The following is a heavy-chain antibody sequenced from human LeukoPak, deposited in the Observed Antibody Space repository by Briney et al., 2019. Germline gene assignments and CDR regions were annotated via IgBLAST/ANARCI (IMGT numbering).Heavy chain of an antibody. J-gene: IGHJ4*02. CDR1: GGSINSFY. V-gene: IGHV4-59*08. D-gene: IGHD3-22*01. CDR2: ISYAGGT. Sequence: PSETLSLTCAVSGGSINSFYWSWVRQPPGKGLEWVGYISYAGGTTYNPSLKGRVSMSIDTSRNQFSLRLTSVTAADTALYYCARVGDTSGYFYYFDYWGQGTLVSVSS. CDR3: ARVGDTSGYFYYFDY.